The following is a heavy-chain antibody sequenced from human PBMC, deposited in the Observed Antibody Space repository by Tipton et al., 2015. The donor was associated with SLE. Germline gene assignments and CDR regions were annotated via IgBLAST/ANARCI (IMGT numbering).Heavy chain of an antibody. D-gene: IGHD3-10*01. CDR3: ARFHVKSYYEFDC. J-gene: IGHJ4*02. CDR1: GVSIRSHY. CDR2: MYNNDRT. Sequence: TLSLTCTVSGVSIRSHYWSWIRQSPGKGLEWIGYMYNNDRTKYNLSLESRASMSVETSKNQFTLKLTSVTAADTAVYYCARFHVKSYYEFDCWGQGTLVTVSS. V-gene: IGHV4-59*11.